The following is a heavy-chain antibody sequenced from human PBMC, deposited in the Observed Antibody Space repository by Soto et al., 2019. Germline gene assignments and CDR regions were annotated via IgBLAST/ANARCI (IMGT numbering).Heavy chain of an antibody. Sequence: VLLLESGGGLVQPGGSLRLSCAASGFIFTNYAMSWVRQAPGKGLEWVSGISAGGGTTYYADSVKGHFTISRDNSKNTLFLQMNSLRAEDTAVYYCAKAVEFSTSGSYYFDYWGQGTLVAVSS. CDR2: ISAGGGTT. V-gene: IGHV3-23*01. CDR1: GFIFTNYA. CDR3: AKAVEFSTSGSYYFDY. D-gene: IGHD3-3*02. J-gene: IGHJ4*02.